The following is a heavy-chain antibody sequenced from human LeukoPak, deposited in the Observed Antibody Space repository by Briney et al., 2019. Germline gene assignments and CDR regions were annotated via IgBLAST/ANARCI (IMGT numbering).Heavy chain of an antibody. Sequence: GASVKVSCKASGYTFTDYHLHWVRQAPGQGLEWMGWINPNSGGTNYAQKFQGGVTMTRDTSISTAYMELSRLRSDDTAVYYCARVYCSSGGCPPGDYWGQGTLVTVSP. D-gene: IGHD2-15*01. J-gene: IGHJ4*02. CDR2: INPNSGGT. CDR3: ARVYCSSGGCPPGDY. CDR1: GYTFTDYH. V-gene: IGHV1-2*02.